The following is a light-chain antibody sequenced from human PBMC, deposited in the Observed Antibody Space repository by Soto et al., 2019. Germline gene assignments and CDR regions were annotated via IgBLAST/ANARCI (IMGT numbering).Light chain of an antibody. V-gene: IGKV1-39*01. Sequence: DIQMTQSPSSLSASVGDRVTITCRASRNIGTYLYCYQHKAGNAPKLLIYTASNLQSGVPSRFSGSGSGTDFTLTISSLQPEDSATYYCQQTYSAPGFGQGTRLEIK. CDR1: RNIGTY. J-gene: IGKJ5*01. CDR2: TAS. CDR3: QQTYSAPG.